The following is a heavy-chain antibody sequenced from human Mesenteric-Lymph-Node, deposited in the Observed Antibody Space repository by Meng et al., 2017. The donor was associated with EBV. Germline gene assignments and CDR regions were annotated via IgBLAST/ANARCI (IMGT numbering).Heavy chain of an antibody. V-gene: IGHV4-39*07. J-gene: IGHJ4*01. CDR2: IYYSGNT. D-gene: IGHD6-19*01. CDR3: TRDHSNSGWFPY. Sequence: QLHLQESGPGLATPSETLSLTCTVSGDSISSPSYYWGWIRQSPGKGLEWIGSIYYSGNTYYNPSLKSRVTISVDTSKNQFSLKLSSVTAADTAVYYCTRDHSNSGWFPYWGQGTLVTVSS. CDR1: GDSISSPSYY.